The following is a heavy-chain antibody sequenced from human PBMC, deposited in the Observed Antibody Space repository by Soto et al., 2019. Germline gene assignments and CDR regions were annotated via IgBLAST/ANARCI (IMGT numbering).Heavy chain of an antibody. CDR3: ARPVLDCSSNSCDNHEI. CDR2: IYPGDSDT. D-gene: IGHD2-2*02. CDR1: GYSFTSYW. J-gene: IGHJ3*02. Sequence: PGESLKISCKGSGYSFTSYWIGWVRQMPGKGLEWMGIIYPGDSDTRYSPSFQGQVTISADKSISTAYLQWSSLKASDTAMYYCARPVLDCSSNSCDNHEIWGQGTMLTVSS. V-gene: IGHV5-51*01.